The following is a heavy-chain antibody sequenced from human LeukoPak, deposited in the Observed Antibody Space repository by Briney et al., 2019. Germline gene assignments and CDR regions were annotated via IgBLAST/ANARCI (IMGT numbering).Heavy chain of an antibody. CDR3: AKDSSTYYYDSSGYYQGYFDY. J-gene: IGHJ4*02. CDR2: ISGSGGST. V-gene: IGHV3-23*01. CDR1: GFTFSSYA. Sequence: QPGGSLRLSCAASGFTFSSYAMSWVRQAPGKGLEWVSAISGSGGSTYYADSVKGRFTISRDNSKNTLYLQMNSLRAEDTAVYYCAKDSSTYYYDSSGYYQGYFDYWGQGTLVTVSS. D-gene: IGHD3-22*01.